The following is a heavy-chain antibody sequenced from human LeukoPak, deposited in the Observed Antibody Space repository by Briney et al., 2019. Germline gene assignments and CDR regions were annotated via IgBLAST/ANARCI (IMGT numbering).Heavy chain of an antibody. CDR3: ALVVTYYYHSSGKFDY. D-gene: IGHD3-22*01. CDR1: GFSLSTSGVG. CDR2: IYWNDDK. Sequence: SGPTLVNPTQTLTLTCTFSGFSLSTSGVGVGWIRQPPGKALEWLALIYWNDDKRYSPSLKSRLTITKDTSKNQVVLTMTNMDPVDTATYYCALVVTYYYHSSGKFDYWGQRTLVTVSS. V-gene: IGHV2-5*01. J-gene: IGHJ4*02.